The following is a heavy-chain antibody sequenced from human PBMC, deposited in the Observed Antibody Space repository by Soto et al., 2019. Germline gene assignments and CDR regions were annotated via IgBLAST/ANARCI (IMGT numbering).Heavy chain of an antibody. V-gene: IGHV1-18*01. CDR3: ARAMGLRFLAGDAFDI. CDR1: GYTFTSYG. Sequence: ASVKVSCKASGYTFTSYGISWVRQAPGQGLEWMGWISAYNGNTNYAQKLQGRVTMTTDTSTSTAYMELRSLRSDDTAVYYCARAMGLRFLAGDAFDIWGQGTMLTVSS. J-gene: IGHJ3*02. D-gene: IGHD3-3*01. CDR2: ISAYNGNT.